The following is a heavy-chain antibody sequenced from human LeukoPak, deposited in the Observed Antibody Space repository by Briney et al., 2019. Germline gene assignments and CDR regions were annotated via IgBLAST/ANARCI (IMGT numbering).Heavy chain of an antibody. D-gene: IGHD3-22*01. CDR3: ATDKWDYYDSSGYHGGFDY. CDR1: GYTLTELS. CDR2: FDPEDGET. Sequence: ASVKVSCKVSGYTLTELSMHWVRQAPGKGLEWMGGFDPEDGETIYAQKFQGRVTMTEDTSTDTAYMELSSLRSEDTAVYYCATDKWDYYDSSGYHGGFDYWGQGTLVTVSS. J-gene: IGHJ4*02. V-gene: IGHV1-24*01.